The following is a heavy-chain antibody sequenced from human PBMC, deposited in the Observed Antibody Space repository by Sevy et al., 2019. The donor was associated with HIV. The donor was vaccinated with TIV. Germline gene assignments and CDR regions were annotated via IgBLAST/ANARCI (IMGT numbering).Heavy chain of an antibody. Sequence: GGSLRLSCAASEFTFRDYTMNWVRQTPGKGLEWVSYISSGSCYIRYADSVKGRFTISRDNAENSLYLQMNSLRAEDTGVYYCARDRDYYGSGTYDHWGQGTLVTVSS. J-gene: IGHJ4*02. CDR3: ARDRDYYGSGTYDH. D-gene: IGHD3-10*01. CDR2: ISSGSCYI. CDR1: EFTFRDYT. V-gene: IGHV3-21*06.